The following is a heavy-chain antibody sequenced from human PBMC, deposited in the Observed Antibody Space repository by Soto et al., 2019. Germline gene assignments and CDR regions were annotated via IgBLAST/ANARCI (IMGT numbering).Heavy chain of an antibody. CDR1: GGSISSGDYY. J-gene: IGHJ5*02. Sequence: SETLSLTCTVSGGSISSGDYYWSWIRQPPGKGLEWIGYIYYSGSTYYNPSLKSRVTISVDTSKNQFSLKLSSVTAADTAVYYCARDDSGSEAAAGVNWFDPWGQGTLVTVYS. D-gene: IGHD6-13*01. CDR2: IYYSGST. V-gene: IGHV4-30-4*01. CDR3: ARDDSGSEAAAGVNWFDP.